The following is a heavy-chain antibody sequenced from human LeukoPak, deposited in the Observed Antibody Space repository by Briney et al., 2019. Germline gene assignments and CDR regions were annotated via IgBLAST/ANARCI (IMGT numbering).Heavy chain of an antibody. D-gene: IGHD6-19*01. CDR1: GFTFSHYS. Sequence: PGGSLRLSCTASGFTFSHYSMNWVRQAPGKGLEWISYIVGSSNSIYYADSVKGRFTISRDNSKNTLYLQMNSLRAEDTAVYYCAREDSSGWFDYWGQGTLVTVSS. CDR3: AREDSSGWFDY. CDR2: IVGSSNSI. J-gene: IGHJ5*01. V-gene: IGHV3-48*01.